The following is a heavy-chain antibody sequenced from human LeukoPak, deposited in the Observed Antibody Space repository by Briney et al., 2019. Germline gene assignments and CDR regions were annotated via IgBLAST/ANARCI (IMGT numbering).Heavy chain of an antibody. J-gene: IGHJ4*02. D-gene: IGHD6-13*01. CDR3: ARIHKQQLVTDY. V-gene: IGHV1-69*04. CDR1: GGTFSSYA. CDR2: IIPILGIA. Sequence: AASVKVSCKASGGTFSSYAISWVRQAPGQGLEWMGRIIPILGIANYAQKFQGRVTITADKSTSTAYMELSSLRSEDTAVYYCARIHKQQLVTDYWGQGTLVTVSS.